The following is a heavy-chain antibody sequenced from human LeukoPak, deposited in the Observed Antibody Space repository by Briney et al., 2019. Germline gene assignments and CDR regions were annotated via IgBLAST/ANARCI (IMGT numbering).Heavy chain of an antibody. CDR1: GFTFGDYA. CDR2: IRSKAYGETA. Sequence: GGSLRLSCTASGFTFGDYAMSWIRQAPGKGLEWVGFIRSKAYGETADYAASVKGRFTISRDDSKAIAYLQMNSLKTEDTAVYYCTSHSGSYYVGFDYWGQGTLVTVSS. V-gene: IGHV3-49*03. D-gene: IGHD1-26*01. J-gene: IGHJ4*02. CDR3: TSHSGSYYVGFDY.